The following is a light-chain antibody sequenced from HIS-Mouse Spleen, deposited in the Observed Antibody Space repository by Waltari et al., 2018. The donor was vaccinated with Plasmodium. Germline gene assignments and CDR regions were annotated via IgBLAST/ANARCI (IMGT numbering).Light chain of an antibody. CDR2: DDS. CDR1: ALPKKY. V-gene: IGLV3-10*01. Sequence: SYELPQPPSVSVSPGQTARITCSGDALPKKYASWYQQKSGQAPVLVIYDDSKRPSGIPERFSGSSSGTMATLTISGAQVEDEADYYCYSTDSSGNHRVFGGGTKLTVL. CDR3: YSTDSSGNHRV. J-gene: IGLJ3*02.